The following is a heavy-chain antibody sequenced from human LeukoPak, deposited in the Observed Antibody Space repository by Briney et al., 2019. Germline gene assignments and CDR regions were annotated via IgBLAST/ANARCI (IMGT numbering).Heavy chain of an antibody. CDR1: GFTFSSYA. CDR3: ANAGYSSSWNKDY. Sequence: GGSLRLXCAASGFTFSSYAMRWVRQAPGKGLESVSAISGSGGSTYYADSVKGRFTISRDNSKNTLYLQMNSLRAEDTAVYYCANAGYSSSWNKDYWGQGTLVTVSS. J-gene: IGHJ4*02. V-gene: IGHV3-23*01. D-gene: IGHD6-13*01. CDR2: ISGSGGST.